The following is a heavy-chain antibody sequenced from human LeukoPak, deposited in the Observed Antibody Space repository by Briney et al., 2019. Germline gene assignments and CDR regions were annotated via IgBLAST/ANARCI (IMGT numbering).Heavy chain of an antibody. V-gene: IGHV3-9*01. CDR3: AKARLRYFDWLCFDY. D-gene: IGHD3-9*01. J-gene: IGHJ4*02. CDR1: GFTFDDYA. CDR2: ISWNSGSI. Sequence: GGSLRLSCAASGFTFDDYAMHCVLQAPGKGLEWISGISWNSGSIGYADSVKGRFTISRDNAKNSLYLQMNSLRAEDTALYYCAKARLRYFDWLCFDYWGQGTLVTVSS.